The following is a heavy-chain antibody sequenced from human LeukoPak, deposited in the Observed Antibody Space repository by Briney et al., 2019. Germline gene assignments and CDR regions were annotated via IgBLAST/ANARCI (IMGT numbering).Heavy chain of an antibody. CDR1: GFTFNTYA. CDR3: AKHLVKNFYDNSGYLGAFDI. V-gene: IGHV3-23*01. Sequence: GGSLRLSCGASGFTFNTYAMSWGRQAPGTGPEWVSSISTSGGSTYYADFVKGRFTISRDNSKNTLYLQMSTLRGEDTAVYYCAKHLVKNFYDNSGYLGAFDIWGRGTMVTVSP. J-gene: IGHJ3*02. CDR2: ISTSGGST. D-gene: IGHD3-22*01.